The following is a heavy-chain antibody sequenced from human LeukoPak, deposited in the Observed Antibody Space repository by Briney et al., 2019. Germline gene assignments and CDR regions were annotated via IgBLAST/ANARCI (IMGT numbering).Heavy chain of an antibody. Sequence: GGSLRLSCAASAFTFSNYDMTYVRQSPGRGLECFSTISGSGAISYYADSVKGRFTISRDNSKNTLFLHMSSLRVEDTAVYHCAKDRSIGTYYTFDSWGQGALVTVSS. D-gene: IGHD1-26*01. CDR1: AFTFSNYD. CDR3: AKDRSIGTYYTFDS. J-gene: IGHJ4*02. CDR2: ISGSGAIS. V-gene: IGHV3-23*01.